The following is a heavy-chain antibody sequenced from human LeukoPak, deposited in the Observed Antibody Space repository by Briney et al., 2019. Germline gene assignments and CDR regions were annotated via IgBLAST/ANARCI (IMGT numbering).Heavy chain of an antibody. J-gene: IGHJ6*03. CDR3: ARYEWSDYYYYMDV. CDR2: ISGSGSIT. V-gene: IGHV3-11*01. D-gene: IGHD3-3*01. CDR1: GFTFSDYY. Sequence: PGGSLRLSCAASGFTFSDYYMSWIRQAPGEGLEWVSYISGSGSITYSADSVKGRFTISRDNAKNSLYLQMNSLRAEDTAVYYCARYEWSDYYYYMDVWGKGTTVTVSS.